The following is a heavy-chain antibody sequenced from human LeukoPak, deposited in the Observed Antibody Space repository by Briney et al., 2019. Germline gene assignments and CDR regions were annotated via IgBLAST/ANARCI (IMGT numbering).Heavy chain of an antibody. Sequence: KPSETLSLTCTVSGGSISSSSYYWGWIRQPPGKGLEWIGSIYYSGSTYYNPSLKSRVTISVDTSKNQFSLKLSSVTAADTAVYYCARRRARIAANWFDPWGQGTLVTVSS. CDR3: ARRRARIAANWFDP. V-gene: IGHV4-39*01. D-gene: IGHD6-13*01. J-gene: IGHJ5*02. CDR1: GGSISSSSYY. CDR2: IYYSGST.